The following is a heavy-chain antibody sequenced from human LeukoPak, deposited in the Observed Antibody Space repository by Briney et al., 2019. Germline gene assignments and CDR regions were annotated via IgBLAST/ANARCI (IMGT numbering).Heavy chain of an antibody. J-gene: IGHJ5*02. V-gene: IGHV3-23*01. CDR1: GFTFSSYA. D-gene: IGHD3-10*01. CDR2: ISGSGGST. CDR3: ARVHPTQFVPRVTMVRGSFDP. Sequence: GGSLRLSCAASGFTFSSYAMSWVRQAPGKGLEWVSAISGSGGSTYYADSVKGRFTISRDNSKNTLYLQMNSLRAEDTAVYYCARVHPTQFVPRVTMVRGSFDPWGQGTLVTVSS.